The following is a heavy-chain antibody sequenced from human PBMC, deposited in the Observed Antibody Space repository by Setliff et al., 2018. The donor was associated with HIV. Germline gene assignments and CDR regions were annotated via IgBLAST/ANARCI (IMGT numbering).Heavy chain of an antibody. Sequence: SETLSLTCTVSGGSISSNNYYWGWIRQPPGKGLEWIGRIYTSGSTNYNPSLKSRVTMSVDTSKNQFSLKLSSVTAADTAIYYCARTYSSNWYIDYWGQGTLVTVSS. J-gene: IGHJ4*02. CDR1: GGSISSNNYY. D-gene: IGHD6-13*01. V-gene: IGHV4-61*02. CDR3: ARTYSSNWYIDY. CDR2: IYTSGST.